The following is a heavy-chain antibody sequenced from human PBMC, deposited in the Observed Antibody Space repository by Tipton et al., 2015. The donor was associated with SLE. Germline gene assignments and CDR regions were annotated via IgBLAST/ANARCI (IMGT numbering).Heavy chain of an antibody. Sequence: TLSLTCTVSGDSISSSSSYSWGWVRQPPGKGLEWIGSVHYSGATYYNPSLKSRVTISPDNFSLKLNSVTAADTAVYYCARRGDWWYFDLWGRGALVTVSS. J-gene: IGHJ2*01. CDR3: ARRGDWWYFDL. V-gene: IGHV4-39*01. CDR1: GDSISSSSSYS. D-gene: IGHD3-16*01. CDR2: VHYSGAT.